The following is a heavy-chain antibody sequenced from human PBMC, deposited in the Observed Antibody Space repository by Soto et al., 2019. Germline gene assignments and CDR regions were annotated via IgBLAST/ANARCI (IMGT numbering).Heavy chain of an antibody. J-gene: IGHJ6*02. CDR2: IYYSGST. Sequence: QVQLQESGPGLVKPSETLSLTCTVSGGSVSSGSYYWSWIRQPPGKGLEWIGYIYYSGSTNYNPSLQSRVTISVDTSKTQFALKLSSVTAADTAVYYCSRPLYSYGPMDVWGQGTTVTVSS. D-gene: IGHD5-18*01. V-gene: IGHV4-61*01. CDR1: GGSVSSGSYY. CDR3: SRPLYSYGPMDV.